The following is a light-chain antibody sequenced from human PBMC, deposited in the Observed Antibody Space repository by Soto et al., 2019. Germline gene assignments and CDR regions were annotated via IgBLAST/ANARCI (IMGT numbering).Light chain of an antibody. CDR1: QSVSSN. CDR3: QQYNNWPLT. Sequence: EIVMTQSPATLSVSPGERATLSCRASQSVSSNLAWYQQKPGQAPRLLIYGASTRATGIPARFSGSGSGTEFSLTISSLPSEDFAVYYCQQYNNWPLTFGGGTKVHIK. V-gene: IGKV3-15*01. CDR2: GAS. J-gene: IGKJ4*01.